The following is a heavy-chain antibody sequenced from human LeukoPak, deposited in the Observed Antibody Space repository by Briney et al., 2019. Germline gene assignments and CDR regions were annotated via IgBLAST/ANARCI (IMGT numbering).Heavy chain of an antibody. D-gene: IGHD2-21*02. V-gene: IGHV3-30*18. CDR1: GFTFSSYG. J-gene: IGHJ4*02. CDR3: AKSVTAIDY. CDR2: ISYDGSNK. Sequence: PGRSLRLSCAASGFTFSSYGMHWVRQAPGKGLEWVAVISYDGSNKYYAVSVKGRFTISRDNSKNTLYLQMNSLRAEDTAVYYCAKSVTAIDYWGQGTLVTVSS.